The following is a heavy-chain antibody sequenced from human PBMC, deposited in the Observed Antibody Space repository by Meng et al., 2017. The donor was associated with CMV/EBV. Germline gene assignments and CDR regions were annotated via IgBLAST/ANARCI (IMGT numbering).Heavy chain of an antibody. CDR1: GFTFSNAW. D-gene: IGHD3-3*01. CDR2: IKSKTDGGTT. Sequence: GGSLRLSCAASGFTFSNAWMSWVRQAPGKGLEWVGRIKSKTDGGTTDYAAPVKGRFTISRDDSKNTLYLQMNSLKTEDTAVYYCTTESAIFGVVKVNYYYGIDVWGQGTTVTVSS. V-gene: IGHV3-15*01. CDR3: TTESAIFGVVKVNYYYGIDV. J-gene: IGHJ6*02.